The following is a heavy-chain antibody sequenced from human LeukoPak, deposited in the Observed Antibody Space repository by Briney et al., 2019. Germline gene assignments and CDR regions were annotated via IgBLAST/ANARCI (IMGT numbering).Heavy chain of an antibody. Sequence: RPSETLSLTCTVSGGSISSYYWSWIRQPPGKGLEWIGYIYYSGSTNYNPSLKSRVTISVDTSKNQFSLKLSSVTAADTAVYYCARVVVSATSYFDYWGQGTLVTVSS. J-gene: IGHJ4*02. CDR3: ARVVVSATSYFDY. CDR1: GGSISSYY. V-gene: IGHV4-59*12. CDR2: IYYSGST. D-gene: IGHD2-21*01.